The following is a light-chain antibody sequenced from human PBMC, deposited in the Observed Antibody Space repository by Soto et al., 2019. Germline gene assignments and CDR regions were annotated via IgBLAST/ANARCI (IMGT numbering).Light chain of an antibody. CDR3: QQRSNWPLT. J-gene: IGKJ5*01. V-gene: IGKV3-11*01. CDR1: QPVIDK. CDR2: GAS. Sequence: EVVMTQSPANLSVSPGAGATLSCWASQPVIDKLAWYQQKPGKAPRLLIYGASARALGIPARFSGSGSGTDFTLTISSLEPEDFAVYYCQQRSNWPLTFGQGTRLEIK.